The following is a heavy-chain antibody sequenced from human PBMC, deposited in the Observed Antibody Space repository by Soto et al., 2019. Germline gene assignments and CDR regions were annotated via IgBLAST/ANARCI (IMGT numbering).Heavy chain of an antibody. CDR3: ARAPQQQLVPTNFDY. CDR1: GDTFTSYG. V-gene: IGHV1-18*01. D-gene: IGHD6-13*01. J-gene: IGHJ4*02. Sequence: GASVKLSCKASGDTFTSYGSRWVRQAPGQGLEWMGWISAYNGNTNYAQKLQGRVTMTTDTSTSTAYMELRSLRSDDTAVYYCARAPQQQLVPTNFDYWGQGTLVTVSS. CDR2: ISAYNGNT.